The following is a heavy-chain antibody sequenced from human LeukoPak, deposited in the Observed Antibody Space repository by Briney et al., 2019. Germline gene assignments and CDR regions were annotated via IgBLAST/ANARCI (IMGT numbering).Heavy chain of an antibody. V-gene: IGHV2-70*11. CDR3: ARSDSGYYYEFDY. CDR2: IDWDDDK. J-gene: IGHJ4*02. Sequence: SGPTLVNPTQTLTLTCTFSGFSLSTSGMCVSWIRQPPGKALEWLARIDWDDDKYYSTSLETRLTISKDTSKNQVVLTMTNVDPVDTATYYCARSDSGYYYEFDYWGQGTLVTVSS. CDR1: GFSLSTSGMC. D-gene: IGHD3-22*01.